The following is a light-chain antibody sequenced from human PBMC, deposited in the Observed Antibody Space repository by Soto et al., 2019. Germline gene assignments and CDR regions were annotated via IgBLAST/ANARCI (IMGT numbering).Light chain of an antibody. Sequence: MTQSPATLSVSPGERATLSGRASQSVSSNLAWYQQKPGQAPRLLIYGASTRATGIPARFSGSGSGTEFTLTISSLHSEDFAVYYCQQYNNWPPTFGQGTKV. V-gene: IGKV3-15*01. CDR2: GAS. CDR3: QQYNNWPPT. J-gene: IGKJ1*01. CDR1: QSVSSN.